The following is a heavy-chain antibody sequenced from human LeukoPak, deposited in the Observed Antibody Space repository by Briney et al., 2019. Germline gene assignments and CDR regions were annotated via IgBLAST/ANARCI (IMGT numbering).Heavy chain of an antibody. J-gene: IGHJ4*02. CDR2: INPSGGST. V-gene: IGHV1-46*01. D-gene: IGHD5-12*01. CDR3: ARDWGDYDFLDY. CDR1: GYTFTSYH. Sequence: GASVKVSCKASGYTFTSYHMHWLRQAPGQGLEWMGIINPSGGSTSYAQKFQGRVTMTSDTSTSTVYMELSSLRSEDTAVYYCARDWGDYDFLDYWGQGTLVTVSS.